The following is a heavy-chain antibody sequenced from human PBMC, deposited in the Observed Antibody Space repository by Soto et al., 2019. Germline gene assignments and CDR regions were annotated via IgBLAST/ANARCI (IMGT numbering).Heavy chain of an antibody. CDR2: IWYDGSKE. Sequence: GGSLRLSCEASGFIFSNHGMHWVRQAPGKGLEWAAVIWYDGSKEDYADSVKGRFTISRDNSKNTLYLQMNSLRAEDTAMYYCVRDYYYDTSGYYPAFWGQGTLVTVS. D-gene: IGHD3-22*01. CDR3: VRDYYYDTSGYYPAF. V-gene: IGHV3-33*01. J-gene: IGHJ4*02. CDR1: GFIFSNHG.